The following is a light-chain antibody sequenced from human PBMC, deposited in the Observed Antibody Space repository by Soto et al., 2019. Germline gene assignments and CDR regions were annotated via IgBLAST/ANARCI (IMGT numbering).Light chain of an antibody. V-gene: IGLV1-40*01. J-gene: IGLJ1*01. CDR2: GNS. CDR1: SSNIGAGYD. Sequence: QSVLTQPPSVSGAPGQRVTISCTGSSSNIGAGYDVHWYQQLPGTAPKLLIYGNSNRPSGVPDRVSGSKSGTSASLAITGLQAEDEADYYCQSDDSSLSGSGYVFGTGTQLTVL. CDR3: QSDDSSLSGSGYV.